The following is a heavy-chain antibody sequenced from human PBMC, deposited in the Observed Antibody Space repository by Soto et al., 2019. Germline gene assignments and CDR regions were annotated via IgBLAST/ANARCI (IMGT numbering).Heavy chain of an antibody. Sequence: EVQLVESGGGLVQPGGSLRLSCAASGFTFSSYWMHWVRQAPGKGLVWVSRINSDGSSTSYADSVKGRFTISRDNAKNTLYLQMNSLRAEDTAVYYCARDRDDYVWGSYRPAYYYYGMDVWGQGTTVTVSS. CDR1: GFTFSSYW. V-gene: IGHV3-74*01. J-gene: IGHJ6*02. CDR2: INSDGSST. D-gene: IGHD3-16*02. CDR3: ARDRDDYVWGSYRPAYYYYGMDV.